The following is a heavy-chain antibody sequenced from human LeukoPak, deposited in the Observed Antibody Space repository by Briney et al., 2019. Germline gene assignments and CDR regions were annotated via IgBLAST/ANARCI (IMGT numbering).Heavy chain of an antibody. Sequence: ASVKVSCKASGYTFTDYYMHWVRQAPGQGLEWMGWINPNSGVTNYAQKFQSRVTMTRDTSINTAYMELSRLRSDDTAVYYCARGGSSSSWNRQDWFDPWGQGTLVTVSS. J-gene: IGHJ5*02. CDR1: GYTFTDYY. CDR3: ARGGSSSSWNRQDWFDP. D-gene: IGHD6-13*01. CDR2: INPNSGVT. V-gene: IGHV1-2*02.